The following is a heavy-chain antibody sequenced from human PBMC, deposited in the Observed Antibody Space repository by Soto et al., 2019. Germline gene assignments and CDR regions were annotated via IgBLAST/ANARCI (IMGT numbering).Heavy chain of an antibody. J-gene: IGHJ5*02. CDR3: AREGYCSGGSCYSYWFDP. D-gene: IGHD2-15*01. CDR1: GYTFTSYG. Sequence: ASVKVSCKASGYTFTSYGISWVRQAPGQGLEWMGWISAYNGNTNYAQKLQGRVTMTTDTSTSTAYMELRSLRSDDTAVYYCAREGYCSGGSCYSYWFDPWGKGTLVTVSS. V-gene: IGHV1-18*01. CDR2: ISAYNGNT.